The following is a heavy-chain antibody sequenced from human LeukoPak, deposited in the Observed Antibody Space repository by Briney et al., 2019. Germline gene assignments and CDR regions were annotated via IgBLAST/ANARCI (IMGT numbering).Heavy chain of an antibody. D-gene: IGHD3-22*01. Sequence: ASVKVSCKVSGYTLTELSMHWVRQAPGQGLEWMGGFDPEDGETIYAQKFQGRVTMTEDTSTDTAYMELSSLRSEDTAVYYCATASRHYYDSSGYMAVWGQGTLVTVSS. V-gene: IGHV1-24*01. CDR1: GYTLTELS. CDR2: FDPEDGET. J-gene: IGHJ4*02. CDR3: ATASRHYYDSSGYMAV.